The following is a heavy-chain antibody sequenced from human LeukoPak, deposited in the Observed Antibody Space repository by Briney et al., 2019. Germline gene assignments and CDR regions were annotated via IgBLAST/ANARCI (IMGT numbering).Heavy chain of an antibody. CDR2: VSYDGTHI. D-gene: IGHD5-12*01. CDR3: ARGTGAQSGYDFLFDY. Sequence: GGSLRLSCAASGFTLSTYAMHWVRQAPGKGLEWVAGVSYDGTHIYYADSVKGRFTISRDSSKNTLYLQMNSLRTEDTAVYYCARGTGAQSGYDFLFDYWGQGTLSPSPQ. J-gene: IGHJ4*02. V-gene: IGHV3-30-3*01. CDR1: GFTLSTYA.